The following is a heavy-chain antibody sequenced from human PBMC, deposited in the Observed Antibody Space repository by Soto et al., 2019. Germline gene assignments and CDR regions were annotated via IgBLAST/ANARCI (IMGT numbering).Heavy chain of an antibody. CDR1: GGSFSGFY. CDR2: INHSGST. Sequence: QVQLQQWGAGLLKPSETLSLTCAVSGGSFSGFYWTWIRQPPGKGLEWIGEINHSGSTNYNPSLKSRVTVSVDTSKTQFSLKLSSVTAADAAVYYCARSNRERLTGTTWLYYFDYWGQGTLVTVSS. J-gene: IGHJ4*02. V-gene: IGHV4-34*01. CDR3: ARSNRERLTGTTWLYYFDY. D-gene: IGHD1-20*01.